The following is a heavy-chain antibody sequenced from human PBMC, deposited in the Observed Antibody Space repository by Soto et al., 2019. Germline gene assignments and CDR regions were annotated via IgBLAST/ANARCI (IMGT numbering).Heavy chain of an antibody. Sequence: PSETLSLTCTVSGDSINNYYWSWIRQPPGKRLEWIGYIYYTGSPTYNPSHESRVTMSVDTSKNQFSLKLNSVNAADTAVYYCAKYRRTEAEGFTLDYWGRGTLVTVSS. CDR1: GDSINNYY. CDR3: AKYRRTEAEGFTLDY. V-gene: IGHV4-59*01. D-gene: IGHD6-13*01. CDR2: IYYTGSP. J-gene: IGHJ4*02.